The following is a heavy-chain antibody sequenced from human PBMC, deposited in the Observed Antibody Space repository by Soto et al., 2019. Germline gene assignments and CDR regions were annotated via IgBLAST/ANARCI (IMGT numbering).Heavy chain of an antibody. D-gene: IGHD5-12*01. CDR2: NYYSGIT. V-gene: IGHV4-31*03. J-gene: IGHJ5*02. CDR1: GGSISSGGYY. CDR3: ARDRSGRGGYLRINWFDP. Sequence: SETLSLTCTVSGGSISSGGYYWTWIRQHPGKGLEWIGYNYYSGITYYNPSLKSRVTISLDTSKNQFSLKLSSVTAADTAVYYCARDRSGRGGYLRINWFDPWGQGTLVTVSS.